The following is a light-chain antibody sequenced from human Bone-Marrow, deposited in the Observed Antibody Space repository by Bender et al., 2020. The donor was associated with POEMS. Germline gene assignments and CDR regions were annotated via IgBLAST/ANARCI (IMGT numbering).Light chain of an antibody. CDR2: EVS. V-gene: IGLV2-23*02. CDR3: CSFGASRTFV. CDR1: SSDIGTYTY. J-gene: IGLJ7*01. Sequence: QSALTQSASVSGSLGQSVTISCIGSSSDIGTYTYVSWYQQHPGKAPRLMIYEVSKRPSGVSNRFSGSKSANTASLTISGLQAEDEADYYCCSFGASRTFVFGGGTQVTVL.